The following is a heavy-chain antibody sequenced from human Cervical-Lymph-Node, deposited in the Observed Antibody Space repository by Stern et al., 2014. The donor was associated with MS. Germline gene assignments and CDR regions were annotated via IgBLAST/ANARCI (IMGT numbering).Heavy chain of an antibody. CDR1: GGSVSSTNW. D-gene: IGHD2/OR15-2a*01. V-gene: IGHV4-4*02. Sequence: HVQLQESGPGLVKPSGTLSLTCAVSGGSVSSTNWWSWVRQSPGKGLEWIGKIYNSGASNHRPSLRSRVSISLDNSKNHLSLHLTSVTAADTAVYYCARERQQYCNSEGCSYWYFDLWGRGTLVTVSS. J-gene: IGHJ2*01. CDR3: ARERQQYCNSEGCSYWYFDL. CDR2: IYNSGAS.